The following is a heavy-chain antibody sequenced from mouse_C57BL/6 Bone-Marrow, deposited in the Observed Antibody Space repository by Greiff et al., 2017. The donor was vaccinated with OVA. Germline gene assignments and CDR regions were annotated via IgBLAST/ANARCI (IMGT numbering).Heavy chain of an antibody. J-gene: IGHJ1*03. Sequence: QVQLQQPGAELVKPGASVKLSCKASGYTFTSYWMQWVKQRPGQGLEWIGEIDPSDSYTNYHQKFKGKATLTVDTSSSTAYMQLSSLTSEDSAVDYCARVDGYAWYFDVWGTGTTVTGAS. V-gene: IGHV1-50*01. CDR3: ARVDGYAWYFDV. D-gene: IGHD2-3*01. CDR2: IDPSDSYT. CDR1: GYTFTSYW.